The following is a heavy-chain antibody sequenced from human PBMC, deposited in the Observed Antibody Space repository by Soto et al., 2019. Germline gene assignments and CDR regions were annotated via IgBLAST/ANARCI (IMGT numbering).Heavy chain of an antibody. D-gene: IGHD3-22*01. Sequence: ASVKVSCKASGYTFTSYGISWVRQAPGQGLEWMGWISAYNGNTNYAQKLQGRVTMTTDTSTSTAYMELRSLRSDDTAVYYCARVVGSYYDSSGYYYGSHFDIWGQGTMVTVSS. CDR3: ARVVGSYYDSSGYYYGSHFDI. CDR1: GYTFTSYG. J-gene: IGHJ3*02. CDR2: ISAYNGNT. V-gene: IGHV1-18*01.